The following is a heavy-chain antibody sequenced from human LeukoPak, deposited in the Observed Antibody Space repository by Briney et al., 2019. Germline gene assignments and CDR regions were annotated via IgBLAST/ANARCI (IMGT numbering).Heavy chain of an antibody. D-gene: IGHD2-2*01. CDR3: ARVTNLLGYCSSTSCYATGGWFDP. J-gene: IGHJ5*02. CDR1: GYTFTGYY. CDR2: INPNSGGT. V-gene: IGHV1-2*02. Sequence: ASVKVSCKASGYTFTGYYMHWVRQAPGQGLEWMGWINPNSGGTNYAQKFQGRVTMTRDTSINTAYMELSRLRSDDTAVYYCARVTNLLGYCSSTSCYATGGWFDPWGQGTLVTVSS.